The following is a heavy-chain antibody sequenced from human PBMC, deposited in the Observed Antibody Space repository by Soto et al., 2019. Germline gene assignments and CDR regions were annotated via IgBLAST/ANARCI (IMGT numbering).Heavy chain of an antibody. D-gene: IGHD6-13*01. Sequence: PGGSLRLSCAASGFTFSGYAMHWVRQAPGKGLEWVAVISYDGSNKYYADSVKGRFTISRDNSKNTLYLQMHSLKTEDTAVYYFTTDILARGYSSSWDPGTLVTVSS. CDR2: ISYDGSNK. CDR3: TTDILARGYSSS. CDR1: GFTFSGYA. J-gene: IGHJ4*02. V-gene: IGHV3-30-3*01.